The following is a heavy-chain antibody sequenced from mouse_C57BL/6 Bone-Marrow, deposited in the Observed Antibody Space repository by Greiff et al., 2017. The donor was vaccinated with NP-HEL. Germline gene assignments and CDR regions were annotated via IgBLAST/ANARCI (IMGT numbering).Heavy chain of an antibody. J-gene: IGHJ4*01. D-gene: IGHD1-1*01. CDR3: AGQALRFYAMDY. CDR2: ISNGGGST. CDR1: GFTFSDYY. Sequence: EVKLVESGGGLVQPGGSLKLSCAASGFTFSDYYMYWVRQTPEKRLEWVAYISNGGGSTYYPDTVKGRFTLSRDNAKNTLYLQMSRLKSEDTELYYCAGQALRFYAMDYWGQGTTVTVSS. V-gene: IGHV5-12*01.